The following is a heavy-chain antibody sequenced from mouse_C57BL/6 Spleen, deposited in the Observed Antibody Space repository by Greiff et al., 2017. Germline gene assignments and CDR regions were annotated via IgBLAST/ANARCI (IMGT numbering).Heavy chain of an antibody. CDR3: ARSHGNYVYFDY. CDR2: IWSGGST. V-gene: IGHV2-2*01. J-gene: IGHJ2*01. CDR1: GFSLTSYG. D-gene: IGHD2-1*01. Sequence: QVQLKESGPGLVQPSQSLSITCTVSGFSLTSYGVHWVRQSPGKGLEWLGVIWSGGSTDYNAAFISRLSISKDNSKSQVFFKINSLQADDTAIYYCARSHGNYVYFDYWGQGTTLTVSS.